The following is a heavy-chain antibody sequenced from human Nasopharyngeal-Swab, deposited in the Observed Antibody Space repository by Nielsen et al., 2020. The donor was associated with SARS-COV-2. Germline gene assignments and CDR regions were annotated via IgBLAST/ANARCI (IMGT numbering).Heavy chain of an antibody. V-gene: IGHV4-39*01. J-gene: IGHJ6*02. CDR1: GGSISSHSYY. CDR3: ARLNYDFGGLYGVDV. Sequence: SETLSLTCTVSGGSISSHSYYWAWIRKPPGKGPEWIGHIYYTGSTHYNPSLRSRVTTSVATSKNQFSRERRSVTAADTGVYFCARLNYDFGGLYGVDVWGQGTTVTVSS. CDR2: IYYTGST. D-gene: IGHD3-3*01.